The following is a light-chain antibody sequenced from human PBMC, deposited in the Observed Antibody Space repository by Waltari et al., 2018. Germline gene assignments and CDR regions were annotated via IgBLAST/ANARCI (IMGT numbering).Light chain of an antibody. CDR3: QSYDSSLSGWV. CDR1: SSNIGAGYD. V-gene: IGLV1-40*01. Sequence: QSVLTQPPSVSGAPGQRVTISCTGSSSNIGAGYDVHWYQHLPGTAPKLLLPGNNNRPSGVPDRFSGSRSGTSASLAITGLQAEDEADYYGQSYDSSLSGWVFGGGTKLTVL. CDR2: GNN. J-gene: IGLJ3*02.